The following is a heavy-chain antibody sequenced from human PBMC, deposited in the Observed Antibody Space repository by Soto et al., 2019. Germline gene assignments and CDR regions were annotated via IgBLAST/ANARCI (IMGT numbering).Heavy chain of an antibody. V-gene: IGHV3-30*18. CDR2: MSYDGSNA. CDR1: GFTFSHYA. Sequence: QVQLVESGGGVVQPGRSLKLSCAASGFTFSHYAMHWVRQAPGKGLEWVALMSYDGSNAYYADSVKGRFTISRDNSKNTRNLQMNSLRDGYMFVYYCAKDVSHHFDEWGQGTLGTGSS. CDR3: AKDVSHHFDE. J-gene: IGHJ4*02.